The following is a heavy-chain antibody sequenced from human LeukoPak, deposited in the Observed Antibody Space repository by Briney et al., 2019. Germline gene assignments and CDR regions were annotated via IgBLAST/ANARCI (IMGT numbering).Heavy chain of an antibody. D-gene: IGHD3-22*01. Sequence: PSETLSLTCTVSGGSISSYYWRWIRQPPGKGLEWIGYIYYSGSTNYNPSLKSRVTISVDTSKNQFSLKLSSVTAADTAVYYCARGPYYYDSSGYYYKAYYYYGMDVWGQGTTVTVSS. CDR3: ARGPYYYDSSGYYYKAYYYYGMDV. CDR1: GGSISSYY. J-gene: IGHJ6*02. CDR2: IYYSGST. V-gene: IGHV4-59*12.